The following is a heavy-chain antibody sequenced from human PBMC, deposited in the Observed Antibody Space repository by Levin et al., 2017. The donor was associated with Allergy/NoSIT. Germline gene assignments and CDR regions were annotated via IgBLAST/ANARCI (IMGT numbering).Heavy chain of an antibody. CDR1: GFAFSSSV. CDR3: TRGTYSSGRCDVFDI. CDR2: ISHDGYSK. J-gene: IGHJ3*02. D-gene: IGHD6-19*01. V-gene: IGHV3-30-3*01. Sequence: GGSLRLSCGASGFAFSSSVMHWVRQAPGKGLEWVSAISHDGYSKYHAESVKGRFLISRDNSQNMVYLQINSLRVEDTAVYYCTRGTYSSGRCDVFDIWGQGTMVTVSS.